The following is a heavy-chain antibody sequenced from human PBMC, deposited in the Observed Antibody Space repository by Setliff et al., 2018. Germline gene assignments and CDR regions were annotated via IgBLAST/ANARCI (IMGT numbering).Heavy chain of an antibody. CDR3: ATGFLRYDILTGYYQRPHYFEY. Sequence: GASVKVSCKVSGSTVTESSMHWVRQAPGKGLEWMGGFDPEDGERIYAQHFQGRLTMTEDTSTDTAYMELSSLRSEDTAVYYCATGFLRYDILTGYYQRPHYFEYWGQGTLVTV. V-gene: IGHV1-24*01. CDR1: GSTVTESS. D-gene: IGHD3-9*01. CDR2: FDPEDGER. J-gene: IGHJ4*02.